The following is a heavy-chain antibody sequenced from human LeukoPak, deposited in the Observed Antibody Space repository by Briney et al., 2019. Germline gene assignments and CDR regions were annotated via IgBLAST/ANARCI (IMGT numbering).Heavy chain of an antibody. V-gene: IGHV3-30-3*01. CDR1: GFTFGSYA. D-gene: IGHD6-25*01. CDR3: ARDHAGAAESHFDY. CDR2: ISYDGSNK. J-gene: IGHJ4*02. Sequence: PPGGSLRLSCAASGFTFGSYAMHWVRQAPGKGLEWVAVISYDGSNKYYADSVKGRFTISRDNSKNTLYLQMNSLRAEDTAVYYCARDHAGAAESHFDYWGQGTLVTVSS.